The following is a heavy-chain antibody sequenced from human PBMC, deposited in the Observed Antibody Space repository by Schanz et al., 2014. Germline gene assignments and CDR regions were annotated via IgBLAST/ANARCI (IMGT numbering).Heavy chain of an antibody. CDR1: GGSFSGYY. J-gene: IGHJ4*02. Sequence: QVQLQQWGAGLLKPSETLSLTCAVYGGSFSGYYWSWIRQPPGKGGEGIGEIKHRGSTNYNPTLKSRVDKSANTAYTHFTRMGCAVTAAYSSVYYCSRARGSNRGPRKYCFDYWGQGTLVTVSS. V-gene: IGHV4-34*01. CDR2: IKHRGST. CDR3: SRARGSNRGPRKYCFDY.